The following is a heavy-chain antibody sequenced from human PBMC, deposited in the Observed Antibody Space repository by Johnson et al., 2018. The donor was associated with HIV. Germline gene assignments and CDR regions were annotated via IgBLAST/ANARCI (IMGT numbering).Heavy chain of an antibody. J-gene: IGHJ3*02. CDR2: ISYDGSNK. V-gene: IGHV3-30*19. CDR1: GFTFSNYG. D-gene: IGHD5-24*01. Sequence: QVQLVESGGGVVQPGRSLRLSCAASGFTFSNYGMHWVRQAPGKGLEWVAVISYDGSNKYYADSVQGRFTISRDNSKNTLYLQMNSLRAEDTAVYYCARACRDGYTCDAFDIWGQGTMVTVSS. CDR3: ARACRDGYTCDAFDI.